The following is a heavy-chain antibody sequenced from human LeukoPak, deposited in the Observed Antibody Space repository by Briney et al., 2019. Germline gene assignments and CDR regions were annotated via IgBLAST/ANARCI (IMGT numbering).Heavy chain of an antibody. CDR2: IGGSGGWI. J-gene: IGHJ4*02. D-gene: IGHD6-19*01. CDR1: GFSFSNYA. V-gene: IGHV3-23*01. Sequence: GGSLRLSCAASGFSFSNYAMSWVRQAPGKGLEWVSVIGGSGGWIHYTDSVKGRFTISRDNSNSILYLQMNSLRAEDTTVYFCAKDPTGYSSKWGQGTLVTVSS. CDR3: AKDPTGYSSK.